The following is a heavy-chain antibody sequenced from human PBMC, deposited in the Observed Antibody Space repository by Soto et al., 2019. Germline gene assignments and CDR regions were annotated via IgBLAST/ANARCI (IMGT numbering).Heavy chain of an antibody. V-gene: IGHV3-33*01. CDR3: ARDRLFGNLDTTTLDY. Sequence: QMQLVESGRGVVQPGRSLRLSCAASGFTFSSYGMHWVRQAPGKGLEWVAVIWYDGSNKYYADSVKGRFTISRDNFKNTLYLQMNSLRAEDTAVYYCARDRLFGNLDTTTLDYWGQGTLVTVSS. CDR1: GFTFSSYG. D-gene: IGHD3-22*01. CDR2: IWYDGSNK. J-gene: IGHJ4*02.